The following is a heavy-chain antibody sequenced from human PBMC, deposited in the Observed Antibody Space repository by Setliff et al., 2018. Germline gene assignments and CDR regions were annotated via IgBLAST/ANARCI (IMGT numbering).Heavy chain of an antibody. V-gene: IGHV4-39*07. D-gene: IGHD3-3*01. CDR3: RFWSGYYKNDY. CDR2: INHSGTT. CDR1: GGSVSSTSHY. J-gene: IGHJ4*02. Sequence: PSETLSLTCTVSGGSVSSTSHYWGWVRQSPGKGLDWIGEINHSGTTNYDPSLEGRISISVDTSKRQSSLKLSSVTAADMAVYYCRFWSGYYKNDYWAQGTLVTVSS.